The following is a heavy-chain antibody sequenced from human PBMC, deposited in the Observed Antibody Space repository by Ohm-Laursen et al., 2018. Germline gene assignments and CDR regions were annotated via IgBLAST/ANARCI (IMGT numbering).Heavy chain of an antibody. Sequence: SLRLSCAASGFTFSTYWMTWVRQAPGKGLEWVANMNEDGSVKYYMDSMKGRFTISRDNAKNSLYLQMSSLRSEDTAVYYCARGFPSSGWYSFDYWGQGTLVTVSS. V-gene: IGHV3-7*03. J-gene: IGHJ4*02. CDR3: ARGFPSSGWYSFDY. CDR1: GFTFSTYW. CDR2: MNEDGSVK. D-gene: IGHD6-19*01.